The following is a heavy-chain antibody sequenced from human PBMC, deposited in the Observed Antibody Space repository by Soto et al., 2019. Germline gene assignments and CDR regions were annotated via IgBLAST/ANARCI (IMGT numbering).Heavy chain of an antibody. Sequence: GGSLRLSCAASGFTFSSYWMSWVSQAPGKGLEGVAKIKQDGSEKYYVDSVKGRFTISRDNAKNSLYLQMNSLRAEDTAVYYCARELPDIVVVPAGEYYYYYYMDVWGKGTTVTVSS. D-gene: IGHD2-2*01. J-gene: IGHJ6*03. CDR3: ARELPDIVVVPAGEYYYYYYMDV. CDR2: IKQDGSEK. V-gene: IGHV3-7*01. CDR1: GFTFSSYW.